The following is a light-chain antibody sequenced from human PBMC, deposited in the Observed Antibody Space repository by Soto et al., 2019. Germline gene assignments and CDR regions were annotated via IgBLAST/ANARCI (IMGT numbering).Light chain of an antibody. CDR2: DAS. J-gene: IGKJ2*01. Sequence: DIQMTQSPSTLSASVGDRVTITCRASQSINSWLAWYQQKPGKAPKLLTYDASNLESGVPSRFSGSGSGTEFTLTISSLQPDDFATYYCQQYNSYLYTFGQGTKLEIK. CDR1: QSINSW. CDR3: QQYNSYLYT. V-gene: IGKV1-5*01.